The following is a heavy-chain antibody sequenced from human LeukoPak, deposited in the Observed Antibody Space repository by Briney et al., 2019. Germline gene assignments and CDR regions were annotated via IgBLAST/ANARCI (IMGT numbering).Heavy chain of an antibody. Sequence: PSETLSLTCTVSGGSISSSNYYWGWIRQPPGKGLEWFGTIYYDGSSYNNPSLKSRVTISVDTSENQFSLRVRSVTAADTAVYYCARWDSGSSYFDYWGQGLLVTVSS. CDR2: IYYDGSS. V-gene: IGHV4-39*01. CDR3: ARWDSGSSYFDY. J-gene: IGHJ4*02. D-gene: IGHD5-12*01. CDR1: GGSISSSNYY.